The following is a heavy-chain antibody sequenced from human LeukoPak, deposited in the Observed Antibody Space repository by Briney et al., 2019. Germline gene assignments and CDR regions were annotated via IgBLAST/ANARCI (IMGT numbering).Heavy chain of an antibody. CDR3: ARTSGDPTYYDFWSGYFGPSQSIFFDP. CDR2: MYYSGST. CDR1: GGSISSTTHY. D-gene: IGHD3-3*01. Sequence: PSETLSLTCTVSGGSISSTTHYWGWIRQPPGKGLEWIGSMYYSGSTYYNPSLKSRVTISVDTSKNQFSLKLSSVTAADTAVYYCARTSGDPTYYDFWSGYFGPSQSIFFDPWGQGTLVTVSS. J-gene: IGHJ5*02. V-gene: IGHV4-39*07.